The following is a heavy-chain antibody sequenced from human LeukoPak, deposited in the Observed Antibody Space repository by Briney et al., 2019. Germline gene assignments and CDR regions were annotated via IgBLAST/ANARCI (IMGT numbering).Heavy chain of an antibody. Sequence: GGSLRLSCAASGFTFNSYAMSWVRQAPGKGLEWVSAISGSGGSTYYADSVKGRFTISRDNSKNTLYLQMNSLRAEDTAVYYCAKAIAGSSLVWPQDYWGQGTLVTVSS. CDR1: GFTFNSYA. J-gene: IGHJ4*02. CDR2: ISGSGGST. D-gene: IGHD6-6*01. V-gene: IGHV3-23*01. CDR3: AKAIAGSSLVWPQDY.